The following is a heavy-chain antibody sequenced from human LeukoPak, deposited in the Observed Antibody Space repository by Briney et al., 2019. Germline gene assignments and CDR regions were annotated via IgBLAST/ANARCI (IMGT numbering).Heavy chain of an antibody. CDR3: AREQYSGNQMGVDY. CDR1: GYTFTSYG. J-gene: IGHJ4*02. CDR2: IIPIFGTA. V-gene: IGHV1-69*13. Sequence: GASVKVSCKASGYTFTSYGISWVRQAPGQGLEWMGGIIPIFGTANYAQKFQGRVTITADESTSTAYMELSSLRSEDTAVYYCAREQYSGNQMGVDYWGQGTLVTVSS. D-gene: IGHD1-26*01.